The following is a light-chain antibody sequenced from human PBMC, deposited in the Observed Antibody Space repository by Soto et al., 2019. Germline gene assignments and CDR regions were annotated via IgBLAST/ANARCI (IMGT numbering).Light chain of an antibody. CDR2: EAS. CDR1: QSVSNH. CDR3: HQRSNWPPFT. V-gene: IGKV3-11*01. J-gene: IGKJ3*01. Sequence: EIVLTQSPATLSLSPGDRATLYCRASQSVSNHLAWYQQKPGQAPRLLIYEASNRATAIPARFSGSGSGTDFTLTISSLEPEDFAVYYCHQRSNWPPFTFGPGTRVDIK.